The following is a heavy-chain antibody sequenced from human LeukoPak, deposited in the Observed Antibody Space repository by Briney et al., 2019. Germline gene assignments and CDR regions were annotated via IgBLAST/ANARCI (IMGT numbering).Heavy chain of an antibody. V-gene: IGHV3-21*01. Sequence: GGSLRLSCAASGFTFSSYSMNWVRQAPGKGLEWVSSISSSSRSYIYYADSVKGRFTISRDNAKNSLYLQMNSLRAEDTAVYYCARDDYGSGGWGYYYYMDVWGKGTTVTISS. J-gene: IGHJ6*03. CDR1: GFTFSSYS. D-gene: IGHD6-19*01. CDR3: ARDDYGSGGWGYYYYMDV. CDR2: ISSSSRSYI.